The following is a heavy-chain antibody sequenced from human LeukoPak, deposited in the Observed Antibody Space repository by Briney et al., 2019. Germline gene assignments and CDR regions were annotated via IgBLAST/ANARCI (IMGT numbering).Heavy chain of an antibody. CDR3: ARQYCSSTSCYEFDY. CDR1: GGSISSGGYS. D-gene: IGHD2-2*01. V-gene: IGHV4-61*08. Sequence: SETLSLTCAVPGGSISSGGYSWSWIRQPPGKGLEWIGYIYYSGSTNYNPSLKSRVTISVDTSKNQFSLKLSSVTAADTAVYYCARQYCSSTSCYEFDYWGQGTLVTVSS. J-gene: IGHJ4*02. CDR2: IYYSGST.